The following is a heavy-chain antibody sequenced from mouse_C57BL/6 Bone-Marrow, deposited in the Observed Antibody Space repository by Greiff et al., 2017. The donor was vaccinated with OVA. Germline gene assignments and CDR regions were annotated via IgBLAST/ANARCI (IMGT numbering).Heavy chain of an antibody. CDR2: IDPSDSYT. V-gene: IGHV1-50*01. Sequence: QVQLQQPGAELVKPGASVKLSCKASGYTFTSYWMQWVKQRPGQGLEWIGEIDPSDSYTNSNQKFKGKATLTVDTSSSTAYMQLSSLTSEDSAVYYCARDVYYGSSFAYWGQGTLVTVSA. J-gene: IGHJ3*01. CDR3: ARDVYYGSSFAY. D-gene: IGHD1-1*01. CDR1: GYTFTSYW.